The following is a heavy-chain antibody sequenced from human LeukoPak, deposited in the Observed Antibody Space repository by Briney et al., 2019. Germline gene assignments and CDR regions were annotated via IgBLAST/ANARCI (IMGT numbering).Heavy chain of an antibody. D-gene: IGHD3-10*01. J-gene: IGHJ2*01. CDR1: GFTFSDHC. V-gene: IGHV3-72*01. CDR3: ARESGGGVLGYFDL. Sequence: GGSLRLSRAASGFTFSDHCMDWVRQAPGKGLEWVGRTRNKANSYTTEYAASVKGRFTISRDDSKKSLYLQMNSLKTEDTAVYYCARESGGGVLGYFDLWGRGTLVSVSS. CDR2: TRNKANSYTT.